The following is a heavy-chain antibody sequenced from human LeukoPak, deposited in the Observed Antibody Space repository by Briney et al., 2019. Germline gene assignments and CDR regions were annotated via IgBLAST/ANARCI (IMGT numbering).Heavy chain of an antibody. CDR1: GYTFTSYA. CDR3: ARGVLRFLEWLPWFDP. V-gene: IGHV1-3*01. J-gene: IGHJ5*02. D-gene: IGHD3-3*01. CDR2: INAGNGNT. Sequence: ASVKVSCKASGYTFTSYAMHWVRQAPGQRLEWMGWINAGNGNTKYSQKFQGRVTITRDTSASTAYMELSSLRSEDTAVYYCARGVLRFLEWLPWFDPWGQGTLVTVSS.